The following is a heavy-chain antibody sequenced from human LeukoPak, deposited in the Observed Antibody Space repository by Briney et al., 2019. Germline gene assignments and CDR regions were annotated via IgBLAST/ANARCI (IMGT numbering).Heavy chain of an antibody. J-gene: IGHJ4*02. CDR1: GGTFSSYA. CDR2: IIPIFGTA. CDR3: AGSPGNVEMATIGEDYYFDY. V-gene: IGHV1-69*05. Sequence: AASVKVSCKASGGTFSSYAISWVRQAPGQGLEWMGGIIPIFGTANYAQEFQGRVTITTDESTSTAYMELSSLRSEDTAVYYCAGSPGNVEMATIGEDYYFDYWGQGTLVTVSS. D-gene: IGHD5-24*01.